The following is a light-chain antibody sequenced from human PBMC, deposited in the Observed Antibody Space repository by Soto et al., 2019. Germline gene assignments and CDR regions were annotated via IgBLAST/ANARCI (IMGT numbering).Light chain of an antibody. J-gene: IGKJ1*01. V-gene: IGKV3-20*01. CDR2: AAS. Sequence: EIVLTQSPGTLSLSPGERATLSCRASQSVDSKDLAWYQQKPGQAPRILIFAASSRATGIPDRFSGSGSGTDFTLTISRLEPGDFAVYYCQQYDYPSWTFSQGTKVESK. CDR1: QSVDSKD. CDR3: QQYDYPSWT.